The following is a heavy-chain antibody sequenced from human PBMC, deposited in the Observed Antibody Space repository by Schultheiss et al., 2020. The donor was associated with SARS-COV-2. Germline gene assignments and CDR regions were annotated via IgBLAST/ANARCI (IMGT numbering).Heavy chain of an antibody. V-gene: IGHV4-34*01. D-gene: IGHD1-26*01. CDR3: ARGREWELHPFDY. J-gene: IGHJ4*02. Sequence: SQTLSLTCAVYGGSFSGYYWSWIRQPPGKGLEWIGEINHSGSTKYNPSLESRVTLSVDTSKNQFSLKLSSVTAADTAVYYCARGREWELHPFDYWGQGTLVTVSS. CDR2: INHSGST. CDR1: GGSFSGYY.